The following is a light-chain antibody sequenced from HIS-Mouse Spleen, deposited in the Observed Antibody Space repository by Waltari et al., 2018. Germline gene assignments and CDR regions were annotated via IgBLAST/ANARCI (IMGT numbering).Light chain of an antibody. CDR2: RNN. CDR1: SSNLGSNY. CDR3: AAWDDSLSGPV. V-gene: IGLV1-47*01. J-gene: IGLJ3*02. Sequence: QSVLTQPPSASGTPGQRVTISCSGSSSNLGSNYVYWYQQLPGTAPKLLTYRNNQRPSGVPARFSGSKSGTSASLAISGLRSEDEADYYCAAWDDSLSGPVFGGGTKLTVL.